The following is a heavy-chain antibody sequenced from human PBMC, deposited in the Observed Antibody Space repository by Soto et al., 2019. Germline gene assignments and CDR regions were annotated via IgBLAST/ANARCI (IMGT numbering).Heavy chain of an antibody. CDR2: IYRSGST. CDR3: ARDRSLWHPFDN. D-gene: IGHD1-26*01. V-gene: IGHV4-59*01. J-gene: IGHJ4*02. CDR1: GDSIGNYY. Sequence: SETLSLTCTVSGDSIGNYYWSWIRQPPGKGLEWIGYIYRSGSTKYSPSLKSRATISLDTPKNQFSLKLTSVTAADTAVYYCARDRSLWHPFDNWGQGTLVTVSS.